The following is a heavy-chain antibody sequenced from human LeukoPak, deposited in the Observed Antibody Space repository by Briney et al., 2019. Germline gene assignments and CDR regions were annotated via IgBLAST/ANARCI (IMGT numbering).Heavy chain of an antibody. CDR2: ISYDGDNK. CDR1: GFIFRSYG. CDR3: ARALGFWLMGYFDY. Sequence: PGGSLRLSCAASGFIFRSYGMHWVRQAPGKGLEWVAVISYDGDNKYYADSVKGRFTISRDNSKNTLYLQMNSLRAEDTAVYYCARALGFWLMGYFDYWGQGTLVTASS. J-gene: IGHJ4*02. D-gene: IGHD2-8*01. V-gene: IGHV3-30*03.